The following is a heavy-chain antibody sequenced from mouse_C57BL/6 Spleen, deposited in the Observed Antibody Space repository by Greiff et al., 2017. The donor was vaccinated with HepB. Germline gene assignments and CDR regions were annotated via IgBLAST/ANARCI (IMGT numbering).Heavy chain of an antibody. CDR2: IYPGDGDT. Sequence: QVQLKQSGAELVKPGASVKISCKASGYAFSSYWMNWVKQRPGKGLEWIGQIYPGDGDTNYNGKFKGKATLTADKSSSTAYMQLSSLTSEDSAVYFCARDDYYDRSYFDYWGQGTTLTVSS. J-gene: IGHJ2*01. V-gene: IGHV1-80*01. D-gene: IGHD2-4*01. CDR3: ARDDYYDRSYFDY. CDR1: GYAFSSYW.